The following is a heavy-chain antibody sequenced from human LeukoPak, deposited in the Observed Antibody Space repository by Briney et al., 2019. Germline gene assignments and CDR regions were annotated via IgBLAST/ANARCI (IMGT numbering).Heavy chain of an antibody. CDR2: IYHSGST. D-gene: IGHD3-10*01. CDR1: GYSISSGYY. V-gene: IGHV4-38-2*02. J-gene: IGHJ4*02. CDR3: AREHYYGSGSYYNDY. Sequence: SETLSLTCTVSGYSISSGYYWGWIRQPPGKGLEWIGSIYHSGSTYYNPSLKSRVTISVDTSKNQFSLKLSSVTAADTAVYYCAREHYYGSGSYYNDYWGQGTLVTVSS.